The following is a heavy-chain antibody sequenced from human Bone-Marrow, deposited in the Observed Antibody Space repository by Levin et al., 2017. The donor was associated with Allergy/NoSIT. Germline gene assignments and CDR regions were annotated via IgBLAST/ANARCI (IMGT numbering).Heavy chain of an antibody. Sequence: GGSLRLSCAASGFTFNYYWMTWVRQAPGKRLEWVANIKQDASEIYYVDSVKGRFTISRDNAKNSLFLQMNSLRAEDTAVYYCAIDKQGGASKFDSWGQGTLVTVSS. V-gene: IGHV3-7*01. CDR2: IKQDASEI. J-gene: IGHJ4*02. CDR1: GFTFNYYW. D-gene: IGHD1-26*01. CDR3: AIDKQGGASKFDS.